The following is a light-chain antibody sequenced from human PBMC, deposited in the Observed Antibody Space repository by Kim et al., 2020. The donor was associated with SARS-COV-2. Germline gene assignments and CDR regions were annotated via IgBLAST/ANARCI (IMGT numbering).Light chain of an antibody. Sequence: QSIPLPCRGTSSDVGGYNYVSWYQQHPGTAPNLIIYDVSHRPSGVSNRFSGSKSGNTASLTISGLQAEDEADYYCNSYTSGTTLYVFGPGTKVTVL. CDR2: DVS. V-gene: IGLV2-14*03. J-gene: IGLJ1*01. CDR3: NSYTSGTTLYV. CDR1: SSDVGGYNY.